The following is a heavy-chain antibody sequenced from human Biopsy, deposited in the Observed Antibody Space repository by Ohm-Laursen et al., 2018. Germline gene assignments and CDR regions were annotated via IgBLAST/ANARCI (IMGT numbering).Heavy chain of an antibody. CDR2: IYYSGST. Sequence: PSGTLSLTCTVSGGSISSDYWSWIRQTPGKGLEWIGYIYYSGSTNYNPSLKSRVTISVDTSKNQYSLRLNSVTAANTAVNYCDRGTKSTGWPYNYFYGMDAWGQGTTVTVSS. J-gene: IGHJ6*02. V-gene: IGHV4-59*07. CDR3: DRGTKSTGWPYNYFYGMDA. D-gene: IGHD2-8*02. CDR1: GGSISSDY.